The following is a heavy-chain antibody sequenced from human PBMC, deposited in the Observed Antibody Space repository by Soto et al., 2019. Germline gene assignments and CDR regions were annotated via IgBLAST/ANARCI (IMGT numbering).Heavy chain of an antibody. CDR1: GFTFSIYA. CDR3: VKGEYYYDSSGYYPFDY. J-gene: IGHJ4*02. Sequence: GGSLRLSCSASGFTFSIYAMHWVRQAPGKGLEYVSSISTDGGNTHYADSVKGKYTISRDNSKNTEYLQISSLRAEDTAVYYCVKGEYYYDSSGYYPFDYWGQGT. D-gene: IGHD3-22*01. CDR2: ISTDGGNT. V-gene: IGHV3-64D*09.